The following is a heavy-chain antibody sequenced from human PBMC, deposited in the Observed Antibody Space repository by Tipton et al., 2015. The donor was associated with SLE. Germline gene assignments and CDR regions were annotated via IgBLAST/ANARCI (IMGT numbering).Heavy chain of an antibody. V-gene: IGHV4-61*09. J-gene: IGHJ4*02. CDR1: GGSISSGSYY. CDR2: IYTSGST. Sequence: TLSLTCTVSGGSISSGSYYWSWIRQPAGKGLEWIGYIYTSGSTNYNPSLKSRVTISVDTSENQFSLKLSSVTATDTAVYYCARENGGNFGTYYFDYWGQGTLVTVSS. CDR3: ARENGGNFGTYYFDY. D-gene: IGHD4-23*01.